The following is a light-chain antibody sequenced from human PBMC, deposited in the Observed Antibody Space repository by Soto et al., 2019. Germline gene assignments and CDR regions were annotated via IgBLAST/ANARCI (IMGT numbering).Light chain of an antibody. J-gene: IGKJ1*01. CDR1: QDISNR. Sequence: DIQMTQPPSSVSGSVGDRVTITCRASQDISNRLAWYQQKPGKALKLLIYSISSLHGGVSSRFSGSGSGTDFTLTISSLQPEDFATYYCQQAKSFPWTFGQGTKVEIK. CDR2: SIS. V-gene: IGKV1-12*01. CDR3: QQAKSFPWT.